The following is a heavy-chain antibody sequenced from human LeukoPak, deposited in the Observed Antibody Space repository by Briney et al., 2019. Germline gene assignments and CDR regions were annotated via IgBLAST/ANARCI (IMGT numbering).Heavy chain of an antibody. CDR2: IYYSGST. V-gene: IGHV4-61*01. CDR1: GGSVSSSSFY. J-gene: IGHJ4*02. D-gene: IGHD3-10*01. CDR3: ARGPKFGELDY. Sequence: TSETLSLTCSVSGGSVSSSSFYWTWIRQPPGKGLEWIGYIYYSGSTNYNPSLKSRVTISVDTSKNQFSLKLSSVTAADTAVYYCARGPKFGELDYWGQGTLVTVSS.